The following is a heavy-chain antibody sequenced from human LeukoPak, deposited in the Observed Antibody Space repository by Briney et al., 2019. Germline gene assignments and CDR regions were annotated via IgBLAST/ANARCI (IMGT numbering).Heavy chain of an antibody. V-gene: IGHV1-69*06. CDR2: IIPIFGTA. D-gene: IGHD1-26*01. J-gene: IGHJ4*02. Sequence: SVKVSCKASGGTFSSYAISWVRQAPGQGLEWMGGIIPIFGTANYAQKFQGRVTITADKSTSTAYMELSSLRSEDRAVYYCARGIVGATIDYWGQGTLVTVSS. CDR1: GGTFSSYA. CDR3: ARGIVGATIDY.